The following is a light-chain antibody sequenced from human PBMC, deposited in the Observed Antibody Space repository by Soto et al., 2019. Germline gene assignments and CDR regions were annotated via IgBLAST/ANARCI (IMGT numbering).Light chain of an antibody. J-gene: IGKJ2*01. CDR3: QQDGSTPPT. CDR1: QSVLYSSKNKHY. CDR2: WAS. Sequence: DIVMTQSPDSLAVSLGERATINCKSSQSVLYSSKNKHYLAWYQQRTGQPPKLLSYWASPRESGVPDRLSGSRSGTDFTLTIPSLKAEDVTVSYCQQDGSTPPTFGQGTKLEIK. V-gene: IGKV4-1*01.